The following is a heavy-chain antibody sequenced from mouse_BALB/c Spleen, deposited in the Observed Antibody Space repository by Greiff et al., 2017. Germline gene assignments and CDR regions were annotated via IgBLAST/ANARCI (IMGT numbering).Heavy chain of an antibody. J-gene: IGHJ3*01. CDR2: IDPANGNT. V-gene: IGHV14-3*02. Sequence: VQLKESGAELVKPGASVKLSCKASGFNFKDYYMHWVKQRPEQGLEWIGRIDPANGNTKYDPKFQGKATITADTSSNTAYLQLISLTSEDTAIYYYSPKLGNFAYWGQGTLVTVSA. CDR1: GFNFKDYY. CDR3: SPKLGNFAY. D-gene: IGHD4-1*01.